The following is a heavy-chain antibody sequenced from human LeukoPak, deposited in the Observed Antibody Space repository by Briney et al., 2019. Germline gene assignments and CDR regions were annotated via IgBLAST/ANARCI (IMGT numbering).Heavy chain of an antibody. CDR1: YGSISDHY. CDR2: IYTSGST. Sequence: PSETLSLTCTVSYGSISDHYWNWIRQPAGKGMEWLGRIYTSGSTNYSPSLKSRVTISIDTSKNQFSLKLSSVTAADTAVYYCVRTQAQWQLDYWGQGTLVTVSS. D-gene: IGHD6-19*01. V-gene: IGHV4-4*07. J-gene: IGHJ4*02. CDR3: VRTQAQWQLDY.